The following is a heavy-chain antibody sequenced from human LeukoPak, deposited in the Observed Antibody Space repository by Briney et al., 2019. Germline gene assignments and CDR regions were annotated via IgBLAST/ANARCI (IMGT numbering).Heavy chain of an antibody. D-gene: IGHD2-2*02. V-gene: IGHV3-7*01. Sequence: GGSLRLSCTASGFTFSSYYMTWVRQAPGKGLEWVANINQDGSEKYYVDSLKGRFTISRDNAKNSLYLQMNSLRAEDTAVYYCARPAGCSSSTSCYRGIGYWGQGTLVTVSS. CDR2: INQDGSEK. J-gene: IGHJ4*02. CDR3: ARPAGCSSSTSCYRGIGY. CDR1: GFTFSSYY.